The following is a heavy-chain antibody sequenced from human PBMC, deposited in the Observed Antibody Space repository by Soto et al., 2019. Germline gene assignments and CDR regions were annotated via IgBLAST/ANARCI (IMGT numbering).Heavy chain of an antibody. D-gene: IGHD3-16*01. CDR1: GFTFSSFG. CDR3: AKGYDYVSFDF. J-gene: IGHJ3*01. Sequence: PGGSLRLSCAASGFTFSSFGMSWVRQAPGKGLEWVSHIGGNAVSTYYADSVKGRFTISRDNSKNTLYLQMNSLRVEDTAVYYCAKGYDYVSFDFWGQGRMVTVSS. V-gene: IGHV3-23*01. CDR2: IGGNAVST.